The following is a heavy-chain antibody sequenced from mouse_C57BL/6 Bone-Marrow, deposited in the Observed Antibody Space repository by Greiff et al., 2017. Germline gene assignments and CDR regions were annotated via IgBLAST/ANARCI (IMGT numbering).Heavy chain of an antibody. J-gene: IGHJ3*01. CDR2: IYPGSGST. CDR1: GYTFTSYW. Sequence: QVQLQQPGAELVKPGASVKMSCKASGYTFTSYWITWVKQRPGQGLEWIGDIYPGSGSTNYNEKFKSKATLTVDTSSSTAYMQLSSLTSEDSAVYYWASGGYDYDRGFAYWGQGTLVTVSA. V-gene: IGHV1-55*01. D-gene: IGHD2-4*01. CDR3: ASGGYDYDRGFAY.